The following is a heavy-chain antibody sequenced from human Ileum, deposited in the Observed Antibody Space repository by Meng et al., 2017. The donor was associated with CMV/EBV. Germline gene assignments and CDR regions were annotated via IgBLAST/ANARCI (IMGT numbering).Heavy chain of an antibody. V-gene: IGHV4-4*07. CDR2: ILATGTT. CDR1: GASLNDYY. J-gene: IGHJ5*02. Sequence: QVRLHEAGLGLVTPPETLSLTCTVSGASLNDYYGSWIRQAAGKGLEWIGRILATGTTNYNPSLKSRVTMSVDTSKNQFSLKLTSVTAADTAVYFCARDRFDPWGQGALVTVSS. CDR3: ARDRFDP.